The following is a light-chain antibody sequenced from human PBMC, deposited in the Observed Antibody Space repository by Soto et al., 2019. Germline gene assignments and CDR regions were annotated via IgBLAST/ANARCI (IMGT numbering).Light chain of an antibody. CDR1: SSDVGRSNY. J-gene: IGLJ1*01. CDR2: EVS. CDR3: TSFTTTTTLDV. Sequence: QSVLTQPASVSGSPGQSVTISCTGTSSDVGRSNYVSWYQQHPNNAPKLIIFEVSHRPPGVGNRFSGSKSGHTASLTISGLQSEDEADYFCTSFTTTTTLDVFGTGTKVTAL. V-gene: IGLV2-14*01.